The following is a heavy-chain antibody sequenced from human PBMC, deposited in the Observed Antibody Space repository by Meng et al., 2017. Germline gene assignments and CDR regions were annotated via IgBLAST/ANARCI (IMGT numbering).Heavy chain of an antibody. V-gene: IGHV6-1*01. CDR3: ARGSYSFDS. D-gene: IGHD1-26*01. J-gene: IGHJ4*02. Sequence: QIQLQQSGPGLVKPSQTLSLIWAISGDSVSSNSAAWNWIRQSPSRGLEWLGRAYYRSKWYHDYAESVKSRISIDPDTSKNQFSLQLRSVTPEDSAVYYCARGSYSFDSWGQRTLVTVSS. CDR2: AYYRSKWYH. CDR1: GDSVSSNSAA.